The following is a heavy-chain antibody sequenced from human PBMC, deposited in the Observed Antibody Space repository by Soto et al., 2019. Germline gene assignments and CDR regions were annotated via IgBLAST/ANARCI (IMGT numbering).Heavy chain of an antibody. V-gene: IGHV4-30-2*01. CDR1: GAPITWGDYS. D-gene: IGHD2-2*01. J-gene: IGHJ5*02. CDR2: IFHGGST. Sequence: PSETLSLTCAISGAPITWGDYSWNWIRQPPGKGLEWIGYIFHGGSTYYNPSLRSRVTLSVDRSRTQSSLKLSSVTSADTAVYYCAREWDCSSTSCYWGDSTTWFDPWGQGTLVTVSS. CDR3: AREWDCSSTSCYWGDSTTWFDP.